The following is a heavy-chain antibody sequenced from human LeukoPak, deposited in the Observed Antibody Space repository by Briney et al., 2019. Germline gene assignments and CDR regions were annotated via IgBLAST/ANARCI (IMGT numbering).Heavy chain of an antibody. V-gene: IGHV4-4*07. Sequence: SETLSLTCTVSGGSVSSYYWSWIRQPAGKGLEWIGRIYTSGSTNYNPSLKSRVTMSVDTSKNQFSLKLSSVTAADTAVYYCARDRGYCSSTSCYDYFDYWGQGTLVTVSS. CDR3: ARDRGYCSSTSCYDYFDY. CDR2: IYTSGST. D-gene: IGHD2-2*01. CDR1: GGSVSSYY. J-gene: IGHJ4*02.